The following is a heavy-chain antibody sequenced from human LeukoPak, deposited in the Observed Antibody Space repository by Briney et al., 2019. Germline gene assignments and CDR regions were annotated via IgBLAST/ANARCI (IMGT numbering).Heavy chain of an antibody. D-gene: IGHD3-10*01. V-gene: IGHV3-74*01. J-gene: IGHJ4*02. CDR1: GFSFSYYW. CDR3: AGVLWFGESALDY. CDR2: IIGDGTRT. Sequence: GGSLRLSCAASGFSFSYYWMHWVRQGSGKGPVWVSRIIGDGTRTDYADSVKGRFTISRDNAKSTLYLQMNSLRAEDTAVYYCAGVLWFGESALDYWGQGTLSPSPQ.